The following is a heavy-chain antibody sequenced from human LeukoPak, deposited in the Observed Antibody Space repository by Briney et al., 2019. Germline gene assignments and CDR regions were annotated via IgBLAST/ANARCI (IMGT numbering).Heavy chain of an antibody. J-gene: IGHJ4*02. CDR2: ISSSGSTI. CDR3: ARGAPTGIQLWLLDY. CDR1: GFTFSDYY. D-gene: IGHD5-18*01. Sequence: GGSLRLSCAASGFTFSDYYMSWIRQAPGKGLEWVSYISSSGSTIYYADSVKGRFTISRDNAKNSLYLQMNSLRAEDTAVYYCARGAPTGIQLWLLDYWGQGTLVTVSS. V-gene: IGHV3-11*01.